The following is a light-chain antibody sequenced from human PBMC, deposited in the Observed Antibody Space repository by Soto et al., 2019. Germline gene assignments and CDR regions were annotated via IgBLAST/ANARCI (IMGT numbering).Light chain of an antibody. CDR1: QSILYSSNNKNY. Sequence: DIVMTQSPDSLAVSLGERATINCKSSQSILYSSNNKNYLAWYQPKPGQPPKLLIHWASTRESGVPDRFSGSGSGTDFTLTISSLQAEDVAVYYCQQYYTTPPTFGGGTKVEIK. V-gene: IGKV4-1*01. CDR3: QQYYTTPPT. CDR2: WAS. J-gene: IGKJ4*01.